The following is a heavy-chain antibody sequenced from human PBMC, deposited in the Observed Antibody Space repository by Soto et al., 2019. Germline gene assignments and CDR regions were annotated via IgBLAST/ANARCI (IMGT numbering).Heavy chain of an antibody. V-gene: IGHV4-34*01. CDR1: GGSFSGYY. CDR2: INHSGST. D-gene: IGHD2-8*02. J-gene: IGHJ4*02. CDR3: ARDNLTGLLAY. Sequence: SETLSLTCAVYGGSFSGYYWTWIRQPPGTGLEWIGEINHSGSTNYNPSLKSRVTISVDTSKNQFSLKLTSVTAADTAVYYCARDNLTGLLAYWGQGTLVTVSS.